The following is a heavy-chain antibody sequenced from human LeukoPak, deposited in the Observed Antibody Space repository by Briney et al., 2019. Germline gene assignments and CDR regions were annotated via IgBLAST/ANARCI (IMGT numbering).Heavy chain of an antibody. V-gene: IGHV4-34*01. CDR2: INHSGST. D-gene: IGHD6-13*01. CDR3: ARGAEAAAGYYFDY. CDR1: GGSFSGYY. J-gene: IGHJ4*02. Sequence: SETLSLTCAVYGGSFSGYYWSWIRQPPGKGLEWIGEINHSGSTNYNPSLKSRVTISVATSKNQFSLKLSAVTAADTAVYYCARGAEAAAGYYFDYWGQGTLVTVSS.